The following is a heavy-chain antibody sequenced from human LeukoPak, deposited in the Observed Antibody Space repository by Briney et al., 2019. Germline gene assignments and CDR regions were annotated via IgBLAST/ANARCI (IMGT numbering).Heavy chain of an antibody. V-gene: IGHV3-74*01. J-gene: IGHJ4*02. CDR1: GFTFSRYW. CDR3: ARTPFYDNGGFYRHFDS. CDR2: IEGDGSSA. Sequence: GGSLRLSCAASGFTFSRYWMHWVRQVPGKGLVWVSRIEGDGSSATYADSVKGRCTISRDNAKNTLYLQMNSLRDEDTAVYYCARTPFYDNGGFYRHFDSWGQGTLVTVSS. D-gene: IGHD3-22*01.